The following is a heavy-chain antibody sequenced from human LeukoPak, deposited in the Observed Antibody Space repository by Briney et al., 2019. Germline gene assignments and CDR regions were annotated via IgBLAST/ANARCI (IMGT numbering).Heavy chain of an antibody. Sequence: ASVKVSCKASGYTFTSYGINWVRQATGQGLEWMGWMNPNSGNTGYAQKFQGRVTMTRNTSISTAYMELSSLRSEDTAVYYCARVPLHYDFWSGPVDVWGKGTTVTVSS. V-gene: IGHV1-8*01. CDR3: ARVPLHYDFWSGPVDV. CDR2: MNPNSGNT. D-gene: IGHD3-3*01. CDR1: GYTFTSYG. J-gene: IGHJ6*04.